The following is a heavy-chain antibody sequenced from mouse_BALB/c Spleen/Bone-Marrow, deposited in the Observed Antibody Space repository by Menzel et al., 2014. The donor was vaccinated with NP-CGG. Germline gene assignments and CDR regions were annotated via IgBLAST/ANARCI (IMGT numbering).Heavy chain of an antibody. CDR2: IYPSDSYT. J-gene: IGHJ2*01. CDR1: GYTFASYW. Sequence: QVQLKESGAELVRPGASVKLSCKASGYTFASYWINWVKQRPGQGLEWIGNIYPSDSYTNYNQKFKDKATLTVDKPSSTAYMQLSSPTSEDSAVYYCTREYGNYPFDYWGQGTTLTVSS. D-gene: IGHD2-10*02. CDR3: TREYGNYPFDY. V-gene: IGHV1-69*02.